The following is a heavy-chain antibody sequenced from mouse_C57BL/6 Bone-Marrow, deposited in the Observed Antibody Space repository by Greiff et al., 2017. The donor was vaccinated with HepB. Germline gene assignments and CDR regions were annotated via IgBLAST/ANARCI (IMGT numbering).Heavy chain of an antibody. Sequence: QVQLQQPGAELVKPGASVKLSCKASGYTFTSYWMHWVKQSPGRGLEWIGRIGPNSGGTKYNEKFKSKATLTVDKPYSTAYMQLSSLTSEDSAVYYCASEPASYDYDLFAYWGQGTLVTVSA. CDR2: IGPNSGGT. V-gene: IGHV1-72*01. D-gene: IGHD2-4*01. CDR3: ASEPASYDYDLFAY. CDR1: GYTFTSYW. J-gene: IGHJ3*01.